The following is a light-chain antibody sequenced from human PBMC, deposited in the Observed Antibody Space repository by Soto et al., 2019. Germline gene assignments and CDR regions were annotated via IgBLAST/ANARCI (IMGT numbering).Light chain of an antibody. CDR1: QSISSW. CDR2: DAS. CDR3: QQSYSTPRT. J-gene: IGKJ1*01. V-gene: IGKV1-5*01. Sequence: DIQMTQSPSTLSASLGDRVTITCRASQSISSWLAWYQQKPGKAPKLLIFDASSLERGVPSRFSGSGSGTEFTLTISSLQPDDFATYYCQQSYSTPRTFGQGTNVDIK.